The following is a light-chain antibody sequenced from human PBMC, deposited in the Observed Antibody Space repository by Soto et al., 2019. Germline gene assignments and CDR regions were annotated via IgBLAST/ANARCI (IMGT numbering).Light chain of an antibody. CDR3: SSYAGRSTWV. J-gene: IGLJ3*02. CDR2: EGS. V-gene: IGLV2-23*01. Sequence: QSVLTQPASVSGSLGQSITISCSGISGDGGNYNFVSWYQQHPGKAPKLMIYEGSKRPSGFSNRFSGSKSGNTASLTISGLQSEDEADYYCSSYAGRSTWVFGGGTKLTVL. CDR1: SGDGGNYNF.